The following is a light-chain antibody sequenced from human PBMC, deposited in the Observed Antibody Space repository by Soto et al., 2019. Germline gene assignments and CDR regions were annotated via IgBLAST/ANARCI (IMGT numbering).Light chain of an antibody. CDR1: QDISNY. Sequence: DIQMTQSPCSLSASVGDRVTITCQASQDISNYLNWYQQKPGKAPKLLIYDASNLETGVPSRFSGSGSGTDFTFTISSLQPEDIATYYCQQYDNLPPGGFTFGPGTKVDIK. V-gene: IGKV1-33*01. CDR3: QQYDNLPPGGFT. CDR2: DAS. J-gene: IGKJ3*01.